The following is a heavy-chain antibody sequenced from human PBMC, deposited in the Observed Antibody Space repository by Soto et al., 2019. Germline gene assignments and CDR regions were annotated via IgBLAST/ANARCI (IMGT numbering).Heavy chain of an antibody. CDR3: TRGLAAAGRYYYYGMDV. V-gene: IGHV1-69*13. CDR1: GGTFSSYA. CDR2: IIPIFGTA. D-gene: IGHD6-13*01. J-gene: IGHJ6*02. Sequence: ASVKVSCKASGGTFSSYAISWVRQAPGQGLEWMGGIIPIFGTANYAQKSQGRVTITADESTSTAYMELSSLRSEDTAVYYCTRGLAAAGRYYYYGMDVWGQGTTVTVSS.